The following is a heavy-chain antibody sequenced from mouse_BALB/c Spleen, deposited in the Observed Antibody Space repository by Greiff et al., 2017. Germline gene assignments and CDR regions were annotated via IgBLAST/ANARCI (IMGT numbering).Heavy chain of an antibody. J-gene: IGHJ3*01. Sequence: EVHLVESGGGLVQPGGSLKLSCAASGFTFSSYGMSWVRQTPDKRLELVATINSNGGSTYYPDSVKGRFTISRDNAKNTLYLQMSSLKSEDTAMYYCASYDGFSWFAYWGQGTLVTVSA. CDR2: INSNGGST. CDR1: GFTFSSYG. V-gene: IGHV5-6-3*01. CDR3: ASYDGFSWFAY. D-gene: IGHD2-3*01.